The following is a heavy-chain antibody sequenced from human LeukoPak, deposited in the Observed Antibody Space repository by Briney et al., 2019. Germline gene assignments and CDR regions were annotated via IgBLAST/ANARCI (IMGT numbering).Heavy chain of an antibody. V-gene: IGHV4-4*07. CDR1: GGSISSYY. CDR3: ARGKGYCTSTSCGCCSGGSCYAIYYYYYMDV. J-gene: IGHJ6*03. CDR2: IYTSGST. Sequence: PSETLSLTCTVSGGSISSYYWSWIRQPAGKGLEWIGRIYTSGSTNYNPSLKSRVTMSVDTSKNQFSLKLNSVTAADTAVYYCARGKGYCTSTSCGCCSGGSCYAIYYYYYMDVWGKGTTVTVSS. D-gene: IGHD2-2*01.